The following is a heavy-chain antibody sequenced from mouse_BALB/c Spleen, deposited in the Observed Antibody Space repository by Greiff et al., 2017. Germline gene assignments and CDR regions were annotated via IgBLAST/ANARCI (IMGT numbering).Heavy chain of an antibody. CDR3: ARSPIYLAGRYFDV. V-gene: IGHV5-6-5*01. J-gene: IGHJ1*01. CDR2: ISSGGST. CDR1: GFTFSSYA. Sequence: EVQGVESGGGLVKPGGSLKLSCAASGFTFSSYAMSWVRQTPEKRLEWVASISSGGSTYYPDSVKGRFTICRDNARNILYLQMSSLRSEDTAMYYCARSPIYLAGRYFDVWGAGTTVTVSS. D-gene: IGHD1-1*01.